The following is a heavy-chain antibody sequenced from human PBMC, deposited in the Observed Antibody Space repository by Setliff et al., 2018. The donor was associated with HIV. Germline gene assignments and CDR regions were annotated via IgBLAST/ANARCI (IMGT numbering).Heavy chain of an antibody. CDR3: ARWGDGYNSYDS. V-gene: IGHV4-61*01. CDR2: VYYDAST. CDR1: GGSISSGKYY. J-gene: IGHJ5*01. D-gene: IGHD5-12*01. Sequence: SETLSLTCTASGGSISSGKYYWSWIRQPPGKGLEWIGTVYYDASTIYTPSLNSRVIISVDTSKSQFSLNLSSVTAADTAVYYCARWGDGYNSYDSWGPGILVTVSS.